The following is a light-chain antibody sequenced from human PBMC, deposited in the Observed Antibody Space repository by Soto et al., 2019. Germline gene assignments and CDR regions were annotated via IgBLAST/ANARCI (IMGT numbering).Light chain of an antibody. V-gene: IGLV1-47*01. CDR1: SSNIGSNY. CDR2: RNN. J-gene: IGLJ3*02. CDR3: AAWDDSLSGWV. Sequence: QAVVTQPPSASGTPGQRVTISWSGSSSNIGSNYVYWYQQLPGTAPKLLIYRNNQRPSGVPDRFSGSKSGTSASLAISGLRSEDEADYYCAAWDDSLSGWVFGGGTKVTVL.